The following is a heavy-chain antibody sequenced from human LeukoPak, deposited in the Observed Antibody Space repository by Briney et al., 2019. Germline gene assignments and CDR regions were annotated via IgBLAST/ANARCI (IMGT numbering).Heavy chain of an antibody. J-gene: IGHJ5*02. CDR3: ASHASGWFA. D-gene: IGHD6-19*01. V-gene: IGHV3-7*01. CDR1: GFTFSDYW. Sequence: GGSLRLSCAASGFTFSDYWMSWVRQAPGKGLEWVANIKPDGSEKFYVDSVKGRFTISRDNAKGSVSLQLNSLRVEDTAVYYCASHASGWFAWGQGTLVTVSS. CDR2: IKPDGSEK.